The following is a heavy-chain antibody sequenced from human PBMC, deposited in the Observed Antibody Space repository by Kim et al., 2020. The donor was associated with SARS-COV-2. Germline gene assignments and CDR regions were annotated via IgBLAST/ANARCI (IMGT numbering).Heavy chain of an antibody. Sequence: SVKVSCKASGGTFSSYAISWVRQAPGQGLEWMGGIIPIFGTANYAQKFQGRVTITADESTSTAYMELSSLRSEDTAVYYCARDNPEHIGQHDSSGYYLYRGQGTLVTVSS. J-gene: IGHJ4*02. V-gene: IGHV1-69*13. CDR1: GGTFSSYA. D-gene: IGHD3-22*01. CDR3: ARDNPEHIGQHDSSGYYLY. CDR2: IIPIFGTA.